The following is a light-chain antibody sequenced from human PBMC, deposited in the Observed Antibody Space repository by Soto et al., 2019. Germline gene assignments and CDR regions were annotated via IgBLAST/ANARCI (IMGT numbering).Light chain of an antibody. Sequence: EIVMTQSPATLSVSPGESATLSCRASQSVRSNLAWYQQKPGQAPRLLIYGASTRATGIPARFSGSGSGTEYTLTISCLQSEEFAVYYCHQYNIWPPLLFGGGTKVEIK. V-gene: IGKV3-15*01. CDR1: QSVRSN. J-gene: IGKJ4*01. CDR3: HQYNIWPPLL. CDR2: GAS.